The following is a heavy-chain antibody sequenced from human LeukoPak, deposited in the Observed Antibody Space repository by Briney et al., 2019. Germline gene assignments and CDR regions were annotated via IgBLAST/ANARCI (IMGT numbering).Heavy chain of an antibody. CDR2: INHSGST. D-gene: IGHD6-6*01. CDR3: ARGEYSSSRPFDY. Sequence: SETLSLTCAVYGGSFSGYYWSWIRQPPGKGLEWIGEINHSGSTNYNPSLKSRVTISVDTSKNQFSLKLSSVTAADTAVYYCARGEYSSSRPFDYWGQGTLVTVSS. J-gene: IGHJ4*02. CDR1: GGSFSGYY. V-gene: IGHV4-34*01.